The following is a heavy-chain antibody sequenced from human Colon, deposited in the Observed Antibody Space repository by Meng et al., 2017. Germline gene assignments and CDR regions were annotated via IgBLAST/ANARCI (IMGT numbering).Heavy chain of an antibody. CDR3: ARVVTQHYYYGSGTLSSFDP. Sequence: QVQLQASGPGLVKPPETLSLTCTVSGASISSYYWSWIRQPPGKGLEWIGEIPHRGSSAYNPSLKSRVSMSIDKSKNQFSLKLSSVTAADTAVYYCARVVTQHYYYGSGTLSSFDPWGQGTLVTVSS. J-gene: IGHJ5*02. CDR2: IPHRGSS. V-gene: IGHV4-59*12. D-gene: IGHD3-10*01. CDR1: GASISSYY.